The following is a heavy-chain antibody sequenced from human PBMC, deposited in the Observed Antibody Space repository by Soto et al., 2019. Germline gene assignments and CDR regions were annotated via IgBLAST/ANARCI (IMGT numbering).Heavy chain of an antibody. CDR2: IYWNDDK. CDR1: GFSLSTSGVS. V-gene: IGHV2-5*01. J-gene: IGHJ5*02. Sequence: PGPPLENPTQTLTLSSTLSGFSLSTSGVSVDWIRQPPGKALEWLALIYWNDDKRYSPSLKSRLTITKDTSKNQVILTMTNMDPVGTATYYCAHRRWRTGSPWNGFARGAQGTVV. CDR3: AHRRWRTGSPWNGFAR. D-gene: IGHD1-1*01.